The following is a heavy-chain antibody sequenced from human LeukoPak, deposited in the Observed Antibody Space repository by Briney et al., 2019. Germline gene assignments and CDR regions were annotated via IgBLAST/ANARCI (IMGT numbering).Heavy chain of an antibody. Sequence: VASVKVSCKASGYTFASYAMHWVRQAPGQRLEWMGWINAGNGNTKYSQKFQGRVTITRDTSASTAYMELSSLRSEDTAVYYCARHCSSTSCPPWGQGTLVTVSS. CDR2: INAGNGNT. D-gene: IGHD2-2*01. J-gene: IGHJ5*02. CDR3: ARHCSSTSCPP. V-gene: IGHV1-3*01. CDR1: GYTFASYA.